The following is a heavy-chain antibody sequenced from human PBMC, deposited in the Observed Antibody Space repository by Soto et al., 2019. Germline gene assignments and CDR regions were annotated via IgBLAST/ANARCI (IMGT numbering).Heavy chain of an antibody. Sequence: KASETLSLTCTVSGGSISSGDYYWSWIRQPPGKGLEWIGYIYYSGSTYYNPSLKSRVTISVDTSKNQFSLKLSSVTAADTAVYYCATRLRWPYGMDVWGQGTTVTVSS. CDR1: GGSISSGDYY. J-gene: IGHJ6*02. D-gene: IGHD4-17*01. CDR3: ATRLRWPYGMDV. CDR2: IYYSGST. V-gene: IGHV4-30-4*01.